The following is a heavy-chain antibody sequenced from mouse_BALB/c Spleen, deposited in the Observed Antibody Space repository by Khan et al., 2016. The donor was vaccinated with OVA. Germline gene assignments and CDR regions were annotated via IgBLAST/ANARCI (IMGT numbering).Heavy chain of an antibody. J-gene: IGHJ3*01. V-gene: IGHV2-2*01. Sequence: QVQLKQSGPGLVQPSQSLSITCTVSGFSLNTYGIHWIRQSQGKGLEWLGVIRSGGTTDYNGAVIYRLNITKDNSKSQVFFKMNSLQADDTAIYYFARNSCMYDFTYWGQGTLVTVSA. CDR2: IRSGGTT. CDR1: GFSLNTYG. CDR3: ARNSCMYDFTY. D-gene: IGHD2-14*01.